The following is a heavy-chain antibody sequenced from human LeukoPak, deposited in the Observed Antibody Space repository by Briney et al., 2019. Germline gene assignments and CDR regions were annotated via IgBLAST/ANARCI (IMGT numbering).Heavy chain of an antibody. V-gene: IGHV5-51*01. Sequence: GESLKISFKGSGYPFSSYWIGWVRPMPGKGREWMGIIYPDDSDTRYSPSFQGQVTISADKSISTAYLQWSSLKASDTAMYYCARLAYCSNDVCYSNYYYSMDVWGKGTTVTVSS. J-gene: IGHJ6*03. CDR1: GYPFSSYW. CDR2: IYPDDSDT. D-gene: IGHD2-8*01. CDR3: ARLAYCSNDVCYSNYYYSMDV.